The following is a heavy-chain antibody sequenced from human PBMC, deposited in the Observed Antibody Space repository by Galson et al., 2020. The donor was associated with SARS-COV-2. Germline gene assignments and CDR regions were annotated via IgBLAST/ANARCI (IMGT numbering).Heavy chain of an antibody. V-gene: IGHV4-31*03. CDR2: IYYSGRT. CDR3: ARETYYSDSSGYFPAHFDY. CDR1: GGSISNGAYY. D-gene: IGHD3-22*01. J-gene: IGHJ4*02. Sequence: SETLSLTCSVSGGSISNGAYYWNWIRQRPGKGLEWIGHIYYSGRTNYNPSLKSRVTISVDTSQNHFSLKLTSVTAADTAVYYCARETYYSDSSGYFPAHFDYWGQGTLVTVSS.